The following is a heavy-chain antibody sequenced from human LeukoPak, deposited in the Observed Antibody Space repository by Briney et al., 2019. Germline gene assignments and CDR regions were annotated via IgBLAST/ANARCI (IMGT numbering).Heavy chain of an antibody. J-gene: IGHJ4*02. V-gene: IGHV1-18*01. CDR2: ISAYNGNT. D-gene: IGHD3-10*01. CDR3: ARGGVLWFGEPIDN. Sequence: ASGKLCCKASGYSFASCGVSWVRGGPGQGLEWMGWISAYNGNTNYSQKLQGRVNMTTDTTTSTAYMELRSLRSDDTAVYYCARGGVLWFGEPIDNWGQGTLVTVSS. CDR1: GYSFASCG.